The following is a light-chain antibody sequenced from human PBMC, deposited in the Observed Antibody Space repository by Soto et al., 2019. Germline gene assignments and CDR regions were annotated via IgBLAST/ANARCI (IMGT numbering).Light chain of an antibody. J-gene: IGLJ1*01. CDR3: NSYTSSSTDV. V-gene: IGLV2-14*01. CDR1: SSDVGGYNY. Sequence: QSALTQPASVSGSPGQSITISCTGSSSDVGGYNYVSWYQQHPGKAPKLIIYGVSNRPSGVSNRYSGSKSGNTASLTISGLQAEDDAAYYCNSYTSSSTDVFGLGTKLTVL. CDR2: GVS.